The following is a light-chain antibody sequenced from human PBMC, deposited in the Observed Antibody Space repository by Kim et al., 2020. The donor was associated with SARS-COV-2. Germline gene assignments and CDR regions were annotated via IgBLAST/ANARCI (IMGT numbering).Light chain of an antibody. J-gene: IGLJ3*02. CDR3: QSYDSSLSAGV. CDR2: NNS. CDR1: SSTIGAGYD. V-gene: IGLV1-40*01. Sequence: QGVTLPCTGSSSTIGAGYDVHWYQQLPGTAPKLLIYNNSQRPAGVPDRFSGSNSGTSASLAITGLQAEDEADYYCQSYDSSLSAGVFGGGTQLTVL.